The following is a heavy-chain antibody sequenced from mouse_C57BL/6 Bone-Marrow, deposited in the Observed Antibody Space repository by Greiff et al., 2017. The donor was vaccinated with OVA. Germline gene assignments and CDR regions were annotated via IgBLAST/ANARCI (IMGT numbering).Heavy chain of an antibody. J-gene: IGHJ1*03. Sequence: QVQLQQPGAELVKPGASVKMSCKASGYTFTSYWITWVKQRPGQGLEWIGDIYPGSGSTNYNEKFKSKATLTVDTSSSTAYLQLSSLTSEVSAVYYCARRGYSNYGWYLDVWGTGTTVTVSS. CDR2: IYPGSGST. D-gene: IGHD2-5*01. V-gene: IGHV1-55*01. CDR1: GYTFTSYW. CDR3: ARRGYSNYGWYLDV.